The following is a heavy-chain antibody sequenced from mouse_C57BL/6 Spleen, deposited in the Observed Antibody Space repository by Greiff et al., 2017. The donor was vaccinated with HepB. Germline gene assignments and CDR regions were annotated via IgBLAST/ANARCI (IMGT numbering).Heavy chain of an antibody. V-gene: IGHV1-72*01. CDR2: IDPNSGGT. CDR1: GYTFTSYW. CDR3: AREGDYDALWFAY. Sequence: QVQLQQPGAELVKPGASVKLSCKASGYTFTSYWMHWVKQRPGRGLEWLGRIDPNSGGTKYNEKFKSKATLTVDKPSSTAYMQLSSLTSEDSAVYYCAREGDYDALWFAYWGQGTLVTVSA. D-gene: IGHD2-4*01. J-gene: IGHJ3*01.